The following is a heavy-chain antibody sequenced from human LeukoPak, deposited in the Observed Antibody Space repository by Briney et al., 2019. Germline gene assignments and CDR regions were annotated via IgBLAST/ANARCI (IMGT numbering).Heavy chain of an antibody. Sequence: QTGGSLRLSCAAFGFTVSSNYMSWVRQAPGKGLEWVSVIYSGGSTYYADSVKGRFTISRHNSKNTLYLQMNSLRAEDTAVYYCASRVVDYYCYYGMDVWGQGTTVTVSS. CDR3: ASRVVDYYCYYGMDV. V-gene: IGHV3-53*04. J-gene: IGHJ6*02. CDR2: IYSGGST. D-gene: IGHD3-22*01. CDR1: GFTVSSNY.